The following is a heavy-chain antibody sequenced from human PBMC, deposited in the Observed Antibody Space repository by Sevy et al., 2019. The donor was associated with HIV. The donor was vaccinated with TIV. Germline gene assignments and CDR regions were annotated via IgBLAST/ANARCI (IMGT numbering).Heavy chain of an antibody. Sequence: GGSLRLSCAASGFTFSSYSMNWVRQAPGKGLELVSSISSSSSYIYYAHSVKGRFTISRDNAKNSLYLQMNSLRAEDTAVYYCARDLLYCSGGSCYYDYYYYGMDVWGQGTTVTVSS. D-gene: IGHD2-15*01. J-gene: IGHJ6*02. V-gene: IGHV3-21*01. CDR1: GFTFSSYS. CDR3: ARDLLYCSGGSCYYDYYYYGMDV. CDR2: ISSSSSYI.